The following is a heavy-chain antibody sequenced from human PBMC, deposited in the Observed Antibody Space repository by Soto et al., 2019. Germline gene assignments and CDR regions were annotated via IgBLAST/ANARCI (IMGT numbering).Heavy chain of an antibody. CDR1: GFSLSTSGVG. CDR3: ARIQVAVAGTTYFDY. J-gene: IGHJ4*02. D-gene: IGHD6-19*01. Sequence: SGPTLVNPTQTLTLTCTFSGFSLSTSGVGVGWIRQPPGKALEWLALIYWDDDKHYSTPLKTRLTITKDTSKNQVVLTMTNMDPVDTATYYCARIQVAVAGTTYFDYWGQGTLVTVSS. CDR2: IYWDDDK. V-gene: IGHV2-5*02.